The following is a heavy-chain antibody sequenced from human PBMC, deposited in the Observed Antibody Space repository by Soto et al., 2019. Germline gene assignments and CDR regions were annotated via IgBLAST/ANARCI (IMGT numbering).Heavy chain of an antibody. CDR2: IKQDGSER. CDR1: GLTFSRFW. D-gene: IGHD5-12*01. J-gene: IGHJ4*02. V-gene: IGHV3-7*02. Sequence: PGGSLRLSCADSGLTFSRFWVRWVRQAPGKGLEWVASIKQDGSERYYVDSVKGRFTISRDNAKNSQYLQMNSLRAEDTAVYYCARGTPYSGHDVNDYWGQGTLVTVSS. CDR3: ARGTPYSGHDVNDY.